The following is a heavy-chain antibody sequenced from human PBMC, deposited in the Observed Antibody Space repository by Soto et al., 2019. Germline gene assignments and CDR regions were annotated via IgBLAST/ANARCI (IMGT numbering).Heavy chain of an antibody. CDR3: ARGLVDM. CDR1: GFPFSGYL. D-gene: IGHD3-10*01. V-gene: IGHV3-7*05. J-gene: IGHJ3*02. CDR2: IKRDGSEM. Sequence: EVQVVESGGGSVQPGGSLRLSCTVSGFPFSGYLMDWVRQAPGKGLEWVANIKRDGSEMYYGDVVKGRFTISRDNAKNSLFLQRNSLRVEDTAVYYCARGLVDMWGQGTMVTVSS.